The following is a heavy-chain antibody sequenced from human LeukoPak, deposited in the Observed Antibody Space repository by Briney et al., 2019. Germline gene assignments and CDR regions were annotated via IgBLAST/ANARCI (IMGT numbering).Heavy chain of an antibody. J-gene: IGHJ4*02. CDR1: GFTFSSYS. D-gene: IGHD3-10*01. Sequence: PVGSLRLSCAASGFTFSSYSMNSGRHAPGQGLLWGSYISSSSSTIYYADSVKGRFTISRDNAKNSLYLQMNSLRAEDTAVYYCARDRRSGSYGGMFDYWGQGTLVTVSS. CDR3: ARDRRSGSYGGMFDY. CDR2: ISSSSSTI. V-gene: IGHV3-48*01.